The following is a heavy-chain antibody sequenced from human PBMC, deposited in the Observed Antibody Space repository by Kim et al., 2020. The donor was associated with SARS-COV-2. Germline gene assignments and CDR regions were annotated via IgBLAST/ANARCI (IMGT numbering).Heavy chain of an antibody. Sequence: ASVKVSCKASGYTFTNYVMHWVRQAPGQRLEWMGWINAGNGNTEYSQKFQDRVTITRDTSASTAYMDLSSLRSEDTAVFYCARDRTPSLWGLGAFDSWGQGTLVTVSS. CDR3: ARDRTPSLWGLGAFDS. J-gene: IGHJ4*02. CDR1: GYTFTNYV. CDR2: INAGNGNT. V-gene: IGHV1-3*01. D-gene: IGHD3-16*01.